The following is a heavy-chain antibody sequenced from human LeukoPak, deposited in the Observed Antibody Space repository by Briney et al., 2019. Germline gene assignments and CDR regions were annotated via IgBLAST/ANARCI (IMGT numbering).Heavy chain of an antibody. CDR3: AREFTVTTGDWYFDL. J-gene: IGHJ2*01. D-gene: IGHD4-17*01. CDR2: ISYDGSNK. CDR1: GFTFSNYT. V-gene: IGHV3-30-3*01. Sequence: HPGRSLRLSCAASGFTFSNYTMHWVRQAPGKGLEWVAVISYDGSNKYYADSVKGRFTISRDNSKNTLYLQMNSLRAEDTAVYYCAREFTVTTGDWYFDLWGRGTLVTVSS.